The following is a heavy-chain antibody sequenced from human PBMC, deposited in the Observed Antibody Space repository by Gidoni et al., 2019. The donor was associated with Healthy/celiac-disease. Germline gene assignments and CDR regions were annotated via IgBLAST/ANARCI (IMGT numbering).Heavy chain of an antibody. CDR2: ISSSSSTI. Sequence: EVQLVESGGGLVQPGGSLGLPCAASGFTFSSYSMNWVRQAPGKGLEWVSYISSSSSTIYYADSVKGRFTISRDNAKNSLYLQMNSLRDEDTAVYYCARDRIVGATLQDFDYWGQGTLVTVSS. CDR3: ARDRIVGATLQDFDY. J-gene: IGHJ4*02. D-gene: IGHD1-26*01. CDR1: GFTFSSYS. V-gene: IGHV3-48*02.